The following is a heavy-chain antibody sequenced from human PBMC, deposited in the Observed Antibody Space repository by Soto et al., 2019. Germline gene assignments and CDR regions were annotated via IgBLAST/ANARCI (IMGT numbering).Heavy chain of an antibody. Sequence: GESLKISCKGSGYSFTSYWISWVRQMPGKGLEWMGRIDPSDSYTNYSPSFQGHVTISADKSISTAYLQWSSLKASDTAMYYCARLNSSSWYGNYYYYGMDVWGQGTTVTVSS. CDR1: GYSFTSYW. CDR3: ARLNSSSWYGNYYYYGMDV. D-gene: IGHD6-13*01. J-gene: IGHJ6*02. V-gene: IGHV5-10-1*01. CDR2: IDPSDSYT.